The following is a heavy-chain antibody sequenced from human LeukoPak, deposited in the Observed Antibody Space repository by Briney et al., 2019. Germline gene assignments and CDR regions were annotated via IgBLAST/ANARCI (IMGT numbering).Heavy chain of an antibody. D-gene: IGHD3-3*01. CDR1: GGSFSGYY. J-gene: IGHJ4*02. V-gene: IGHV4-34*01. Sequence: SETLSLTYAVYGGSFSGYYWSWIRQPPGKGLEWIGEINHSGSTNYNPSLKSRVTISVDTSKNQFSLKLSSVTAADTAVYYCARTVYYDFWSGYYSTEYFGYWGQGTLVNVSS. CDR3: ARTVYYDFWSGYYSTEYFGY. CDR2: INHSGST.